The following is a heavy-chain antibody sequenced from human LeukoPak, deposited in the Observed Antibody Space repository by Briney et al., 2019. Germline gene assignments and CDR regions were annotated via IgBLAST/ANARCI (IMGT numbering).Heavy chain of an antibody. D-gene: IGHD3-9*01. Sequence: PGGSLRLSCAASGFTFSSYSMNWVRQAPGKGLEWVSYISSSSSTIYYADSVKGRFTISRDNAKNSLYLQMNSLRAEDTAVYYCARDTMRYPHRFDYWGQGTLVTVSS. J-gene: IGHJ4*02. CDR1: GFTFSSYS. CDR3: ARDTMRYPHRFDY. CDR2: ISSSSSTI. V-gene: IGHV3-48*01.